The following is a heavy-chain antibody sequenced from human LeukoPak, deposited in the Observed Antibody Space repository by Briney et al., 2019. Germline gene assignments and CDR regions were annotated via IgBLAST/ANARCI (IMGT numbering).Heavy chain of an antibody. J-gene: IGHJ6*02. Sequence: GGSLRLSCAASGFTFSSYTMHWIRQAPGKGLEWVSSISGSNSYIFYVDSVKGRFTISRDNAKNSLSLQMNSLRVEDTAVYYCARDLYYFYYSLDVWGQGTTVTVSS. CDR2: ISGSNSYI. CDR3: ARDLYYFYYSLDV. V-gene: IGHV3-21*01. CDR1: GFTFSSYT.